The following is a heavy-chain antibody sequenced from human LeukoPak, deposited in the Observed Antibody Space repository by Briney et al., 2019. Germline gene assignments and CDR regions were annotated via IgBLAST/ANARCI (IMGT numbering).Heavy chain of an antibody. CDR3: AKGAYCGGDCWVTFDI. Sequence: PGGSLRLSCAASGFTFSSYAMSWVRQAPGKGLEWVSAISGSGTSTYYADSVKGRFTISRDNSKNTLYLQMNSLRAEDTAVYYCAKGAYCGGDCWVTFDIWGQGTMVTVSS. D-gene: IGHD2-21*02. J-gene: IGHJ3*02. CDR2: ISGSGTST. V-gene: IGHV3-23*01. CDR1: GFTFSSYA.